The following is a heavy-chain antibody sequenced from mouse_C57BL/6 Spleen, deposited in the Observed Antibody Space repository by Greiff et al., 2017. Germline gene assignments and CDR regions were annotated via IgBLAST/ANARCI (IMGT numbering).Heavy chain of an antibody. CDR2: INPNNGGT. CDR1: GYTFTDYN. CDR3: ARYGGYYDYAMDY. J-gene: IGHJ4*01. V-gene: IGHV1-18*01. D-gene: IGHD2-3*01. Sequence: EVQLQQSGPELVKPGASVKIPCKASGYTFTDYNMDWVKQSHGKSLEWIGDINPNNGGTIYNQKFKGKATLTVDKSSSTAYIERRSLTSEDTAVYYCARYGGYYDYAMDYWGQGTSVTVSS.